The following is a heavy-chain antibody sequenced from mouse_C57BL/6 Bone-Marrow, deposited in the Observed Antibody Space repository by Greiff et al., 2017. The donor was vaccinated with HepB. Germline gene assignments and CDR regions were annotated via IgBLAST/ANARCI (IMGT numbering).Heavy chain of an antibody. CDR2: IHPNSGST. V-gene: IGHV1-64*01. Sequence: VQLQEPGAELVKPGASVKLSCKASGYTFTSYWMHWVKQRPGQGLEWIGMIHPNSGSTNYNEKFKSKATLTVDKSSSTAYMQLSSLTSEDSAVYYCAGGGYEGYFDYWGQGTTLTVSS. CDR1: GYTFTSYW. CDR3: AGGGYEGYFDY. J-gene: IGHJ2*01. D-gene: IGHD2-2*01.